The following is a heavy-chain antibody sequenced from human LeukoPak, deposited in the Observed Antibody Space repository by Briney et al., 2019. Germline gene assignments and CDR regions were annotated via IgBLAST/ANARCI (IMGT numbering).Heavy chain of an antibody. V-gene: IGHV3-53*01. Sequence: GSLRLSCAASGFTVNNNYMSWVRQAPGKGLEWVSVIYSDGGTFYSDSVKGRFTISRDYSKNTLYLQMNSLRADDTAVYYCARDSSGRAFWGQGTLVTVSS. CDR1: GFTVNNNY. J-gene: IGHJ4*02. CDR3: ARDSSGRAF. D-gene: IGHD6-19*01. CDR2: IYSDGGT.